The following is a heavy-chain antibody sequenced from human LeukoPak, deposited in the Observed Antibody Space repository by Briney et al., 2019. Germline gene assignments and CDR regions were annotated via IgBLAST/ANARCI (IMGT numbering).Heavy chain of an antibody. Sequence: SETLSLTCAVYGGSFSGYYWSWIRQPPGKGLEWIGEINHSGSTNYNPSLKSRVTISVDTSKNQFSLKLSSVTAADTAVYYCAIGRYYDSSGYYYYYYYMDVWGKGTTVTVSS. D-gene: IGHD3-22*01. CDR1: GGSFSGYY. J-gene: IGHJ6*03. CDR3: AIGRYYDSSGYYYYYYYMDV. CDR2: INHSGST. V-gene: IGHV4-34*01.